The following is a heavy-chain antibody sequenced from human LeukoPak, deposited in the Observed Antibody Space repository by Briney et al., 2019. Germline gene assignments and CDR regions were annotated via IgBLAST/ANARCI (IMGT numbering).Heavy chain of an antibody. D-gene: IGHD2-21*01. Sequence: GASVKVSCKASGYTFTSYGISWVRQAPGQGLEWMGWISAYNGNTNYAQKLQGRVTMTTDTSTSTAYLELRSLRSDDTAVYYCARDCGNCGGAPDDTFDIWGQGTMVTVSS. CDR1: GYTFTSYG. CDR2: ISAYNGNT. V-gene: IGHV1-18*01. CDR3: ARDCGNCGGAPDDTFDI. J-gene: IGHJ3*02.